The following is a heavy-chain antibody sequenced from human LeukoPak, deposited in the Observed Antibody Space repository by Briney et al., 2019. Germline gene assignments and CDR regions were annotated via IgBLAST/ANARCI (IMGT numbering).Heavy chain of an antibody. Sequence: GGSLRLSCAASGFTFSSYAMSWVRQAPGKGLEWVSGISGSGERSFYADSVKGRFTISRDSSKNTVYLQMNNLRAEDTAVYYCVKSNNLGGDYWGQGTLVTVSS. J-gene: IGHJ4*02. CDR2: ISGSGERS. CDR3: VKSNNLGGDY. D-gene: IGHD1/OR15-1a*01. V-gene: IGHV3-23*01. CDR1: GFTFSSYA.